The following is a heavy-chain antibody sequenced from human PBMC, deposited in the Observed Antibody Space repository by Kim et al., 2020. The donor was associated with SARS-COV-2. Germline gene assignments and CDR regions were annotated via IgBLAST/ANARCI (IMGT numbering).Heavy chain of an antibody. CDR1: GGSISSSSYY. D-gene: IGHD6-13*01. J-gene: IGHJ5*02. CDR2: IYYSGST. V-gene: IGHV4-39*01. CDR3: ARRYSSSWYKGGHNWFDP. Sequence: SETLSLTCTVSGGSISSSSYYWGWIRQPPGKGLEWIGSIYYSGSTYYNPSLKSRVTISVDTSKNQFSLKLSSVTAADTAVYYCARRYSSSWYKGGHNWFDPWGQGTLVTVSS.